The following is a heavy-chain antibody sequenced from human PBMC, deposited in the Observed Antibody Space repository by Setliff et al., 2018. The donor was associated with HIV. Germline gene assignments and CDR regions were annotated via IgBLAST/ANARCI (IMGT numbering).Heavy chain of an antibody. CDR2: IYYSGST. CDR3: ARVRRDGNSFDD. CDR1: GGSISSGDYY. J-gene: IGHJ4*02. D-gene: IGHD4-4*01. Sequence: SETLSLTCTVSGGSISSGDYYWSWIRQPPGKGLEWIGYIYYSGSTYYNPSLRSRVTISLDTSKNQFSLKLSSVTAADTAVYVCARVRRDGNSFDDWGQGTLVTVSS. V-gene: IGHV4-30-4*08.